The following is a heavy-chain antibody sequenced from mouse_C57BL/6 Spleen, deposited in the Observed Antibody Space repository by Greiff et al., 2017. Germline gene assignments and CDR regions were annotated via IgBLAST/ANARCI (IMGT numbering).Heavy chain of an antibody. J-gene: IGHJ2*01. V-gene: IGHV8-8*01. Sequence: QVTLKESGPGILQPSQTLSLTCSFSGFSLSTFGMGVGWIRQPSGTGLEWLAHIWWDDDKYYNPALKSRLTISKDTSKNQVFLKIANVDTADTATYYCARIARDYYSNIEYYFDYWGQGTTLTVSS. CDR1: GFSLSTFGMG. CDR3: ARIARDYYSNIEYYFDY. CDR2: IWWDDDK. D-gene: IGHD2-5*01.